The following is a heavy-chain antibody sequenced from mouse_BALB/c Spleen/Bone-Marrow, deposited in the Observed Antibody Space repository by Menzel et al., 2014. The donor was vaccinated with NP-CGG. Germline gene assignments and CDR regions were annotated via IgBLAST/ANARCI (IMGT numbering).Heavy chain of an antibody. V-gene: IGHV5-12-2*01. J-gene: IGHJ4*01. D-gene: IGHD1-1*01. CDR3: ARHGYYGSRAMDY. Sequence: EVKVVESGGGLVQPGGPLKLSCAASGFTFSSYTMSWVRQTPEKRLEWVAYISNGGGSTYYPDTVKGRFTISRDNAKNTLYLQMSSLKSEDTAMYYCARHGYYGSRAMDYWGQGTPVTVSS. CDR2: ISNGGGST. CDR1: GFTFSSYT.